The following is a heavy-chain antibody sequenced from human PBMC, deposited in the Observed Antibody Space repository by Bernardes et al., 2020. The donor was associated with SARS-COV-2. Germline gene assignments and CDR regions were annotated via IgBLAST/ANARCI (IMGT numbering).Heavy chain of an antibody. V-gene: IGHV3-30*14. CDR2: ISSDANT. J-gene: IGHJ4*02. Sequence: GGSLRLSCAASGFTFSNYAMHWVRQAPGKGREWVAVISSDANTYYADSVKGIFTISRDNSKNTLYLQMNSLRDEDTDVYYCARDYPDPADWGQGTLVTGSS. CDR3: ARDYPDPAD. D-gene: IGHD6-13*01. CDR1: GFTFSNYA.